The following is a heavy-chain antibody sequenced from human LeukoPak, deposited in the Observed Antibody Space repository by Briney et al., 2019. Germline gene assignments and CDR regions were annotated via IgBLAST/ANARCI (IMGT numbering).Heavy chain of an antibody. CDR3: SKDHCTTTRCVAGFDF. CDR2: ISDIGGT. D-gene: IGHD2-2*01. Sequence: SGGSLRLSCAASELSFSSYAMSWVRQAPGQGLQWVSSISDIGGTFYADSVKGRFTISRDNSKNTVYLQMNSLRAEDTAMYYCSKDHCTTTRCVAGFDFWGQGTLVTVSS. J-gene: IGHJ4*02. CDR1: ELSFSSYA. V-gene: IGHV3-23*01.